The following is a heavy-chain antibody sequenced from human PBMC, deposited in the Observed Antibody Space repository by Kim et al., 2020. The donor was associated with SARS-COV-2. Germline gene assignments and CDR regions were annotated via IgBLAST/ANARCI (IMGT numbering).Heavy chain of an antibody. V-gene: IGHV3-72*01. Sequence: GGSLRLSCAASGFTFSDHYMDWVRQAPGKGLEWVGRIRKKTNSYTTEYAASVKGRFTVSRDDSKNSLHLQMNSLKTEDTAVYYCARVGAQVPHAMDVWGQGTTVTVSS. CDR1: GFTFSDHY. CDR3: ARVGAQVPHAMDV. J-gene: IGHJ6*02. CDR2: IRKKTNSYTT.